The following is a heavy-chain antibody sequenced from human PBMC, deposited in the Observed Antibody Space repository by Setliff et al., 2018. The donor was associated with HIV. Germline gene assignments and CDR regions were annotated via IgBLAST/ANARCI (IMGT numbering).Heavy chain of an antibody. CDR1: GYSFTNYW. J-gene: IGHJ5*02. D-gene: IGHD6-25*01. CDR3: FTAASGFIRAS. V-gene: IGHV5-51*01. CDR2: IYPGDSDT. Sequence: PGESLKISCRASGYSFTNYWIGWVRQVPGKGLEWMGIIYPGDSDTRYSPSFHGQVTISRDDSKNTLYLQMNSLKTEDTAVYYCFTAASGFIRASWGRGALVTVSS.